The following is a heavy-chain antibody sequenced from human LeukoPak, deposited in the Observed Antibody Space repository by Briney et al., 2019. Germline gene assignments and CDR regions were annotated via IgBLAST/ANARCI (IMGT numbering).Heavy chain of an antibody. D-gene: IGHD6-13*01. CDR2: IYTSGST. V-gene: IGHV4-4*07. CDR1: GGSISSYF. CDR3: ARGGSLSNAFDI. J-gene: IGHJ3*02. Sequence: SETLSLTCSVPGGSISSYFWSWIRQPAGKGLEWIGRIYTSGSTNYNPSLKSRVTMSVDTSRNQFSLRLNSVTAADTAVYYCARGGSLSNAFDIWGQGTMVTVSS.